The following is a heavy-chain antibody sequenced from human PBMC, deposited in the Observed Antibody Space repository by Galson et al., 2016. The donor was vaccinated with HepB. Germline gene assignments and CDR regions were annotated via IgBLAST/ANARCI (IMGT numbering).Heavy chain of an antibody. Sequence: SAKVSCKASGYIFTSYYIHWVRQAPGQRLEWMGWIHAGNGNTRYSQKFQGRVTITRDSSATTAYMEVSSLTSEDSAIYYCAKGAGGWYDYWGQGTLVTVSS. V-gene: IGHV1-3*01. CDR1: GYIFTSYY. CDR3: AKGAGGWYDY. CDR2: IHAGNGNT. J-gene: IGHJ4*02. D-gene: IGHD6-19*01.